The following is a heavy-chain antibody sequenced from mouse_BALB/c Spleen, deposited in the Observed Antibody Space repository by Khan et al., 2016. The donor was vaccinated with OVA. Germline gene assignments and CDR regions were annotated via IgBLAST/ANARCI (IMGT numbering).Heavy chain of an antibody. CDR3: SRGDYHGRGYFDV. V-gene: IGHV5-6-5*01. CDR1: GLTFSIYA. J-gene: IGHJ1*01. CDR2: ISTGGST. Sequence: EVELVESGGGLVKPGGSLELSCAASGLTFSIYAMSWVRQTPEKRLEWVASISTGGSTYYVHSVKGRFTISRDNARKMLYLRMSSLRSEDTAMYYCSRGDYHGRGYFDVWGAGTLVTVSS. D-gene: IGHD1-2*01.